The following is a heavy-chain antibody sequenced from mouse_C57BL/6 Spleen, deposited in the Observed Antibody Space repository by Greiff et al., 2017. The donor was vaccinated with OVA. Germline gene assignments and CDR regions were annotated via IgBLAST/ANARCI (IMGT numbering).Heavy chain of an antibody. Sequence: QVQLQQPGAELVKPGASVKMSCKASGYTFTSYWITWVKQRPGQGLEWIGDIYPGSGSTNYNEKFKSKATLTVDTSSSTAYMQLSSLTSEDSAVYYCARSGLSPWYFDVWGTGTTVTVSS. J-gene: IGHJ1*03. CDR3: ARSGLSPWYFDV. CDR2: IYPGSGST. D-gene: IGHD1-1*02. CDR1: GYTFTSYW. V-gene: IGHV1-55*01.